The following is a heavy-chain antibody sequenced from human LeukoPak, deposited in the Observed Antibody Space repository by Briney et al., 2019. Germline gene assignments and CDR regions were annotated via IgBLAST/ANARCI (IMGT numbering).Heavy chain of an antibody. CDR3: ARDSGTIFGVVGYFDY. Sequence: SETLSLTCTVSGGSIRSCYWSWRRRPPGKGREWSSYINYSGRTNYNPSLKSRVTISVDQSKNQFSLKLSCVTAADTAVYSCARDSGTIFGVVGYFDYWGQGTLVTVSS. D-gene: IGHD3-3*01. V-gene: IGHV4-59*01. J-gene: IGHJ4*02. CDR1: GGSIRSCY. CDR2: INYSGRT.